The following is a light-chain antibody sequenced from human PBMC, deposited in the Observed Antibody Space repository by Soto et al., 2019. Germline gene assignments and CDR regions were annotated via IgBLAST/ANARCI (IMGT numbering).Light chain of an antibody. Sequence: EIVMTQSPATLSVSPGERATLSCRASQSVSSNLAGYQQKPGQAPRLLIYGASTRDTGITARFSGSGSGTDFTLTISSLQSEDLGVYYCQEYSDWWTFGQGTKVEIK. V-gene: IGKV3-15*01. CDR2: GAS. CDR1: QSVSSN. CDR3: QEYSDWWT. J-gene: IGKJ1*01.